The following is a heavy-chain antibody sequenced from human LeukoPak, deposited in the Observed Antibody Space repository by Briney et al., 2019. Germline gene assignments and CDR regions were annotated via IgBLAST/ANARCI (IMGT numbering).Heavy chain of an antibody. J-gene: IGHJ5*02. CDR2: INHSGST. V-gene: IGHV4-34*01. Sequence: PSETLSLTCAVYGGSFSGYYWSWIRQPPGKGLEWIGEINHSGSTNYNPSLKSRVTISVDTSKNHFSLKLSSVTAADTAVYYCARGLYNWFDPWGQGTLVTVSS. CDR3: ARGLYNWFDP. CDR1: GGSFSGYY.